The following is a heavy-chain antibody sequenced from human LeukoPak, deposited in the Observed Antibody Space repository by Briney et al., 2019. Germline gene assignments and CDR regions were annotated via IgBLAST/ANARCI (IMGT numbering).Heavy chain of an antibody. CDR1: GGSISIYY. V-gene: IGHV4-4*07. CDR2: IYTNENT. J-gene: IGHJ4*02. CDR3: ARSSDSSGYYGGGIIDY. D-gene: IGHD6-19*01. Sequence: SETLSLTCTVSGGSISIYYWNWIRQPAGKGLEWIGRIYTNENTFFNPSLKSRVTMSVDTSKNQFSLQLTSVTAADAAVYYCARSSDSSGYYGGGIIDYWGQGTLVTVSS.